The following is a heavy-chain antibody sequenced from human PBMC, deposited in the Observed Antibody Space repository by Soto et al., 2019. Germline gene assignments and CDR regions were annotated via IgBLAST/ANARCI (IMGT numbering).Heavy chain of an antibody. CDR3: ARPKNFSYCSSTSCYHYGMDV. Sequence: SVKVSCKASGGTFSSYAISWVRQAPGQGLEWMGGIIPIFGTANYAQKFQGRVTITADESTSTAYVELSSLRSEDTAVYYCARPKNFSYCSSTSCYHYGMDVWGQGTTVTVSS. CDR1: GGTFSSYA. J-gene: IGHJ6*02. V-gene: IGHV1-69*13. CDR2: IIPIFGTA. D-gene: IGHD2-2*01.